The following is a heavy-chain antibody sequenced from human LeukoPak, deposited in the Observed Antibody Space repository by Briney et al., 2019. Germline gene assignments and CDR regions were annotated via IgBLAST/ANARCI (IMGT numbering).Heavy chain of an antibody. CDR3: AKDGDYGDYVVSDY. D-gene: IGHD4-17*01. CDR2: IRHDGSNK. Sequence: GGSLRLSCAASGFTFRSYGMHWVRQAPGKGLEWVAFIRHDGSNKYYADSVKGRFTISRDNSKNTLYLQMNSLRAEDTAVYYCAKDGDYGDYVVSDYWGQGTLVTVSP. V-gene: IGHV3-30*02. J-gene: IGHJ4*02. CDR1: GFTFRSYG.